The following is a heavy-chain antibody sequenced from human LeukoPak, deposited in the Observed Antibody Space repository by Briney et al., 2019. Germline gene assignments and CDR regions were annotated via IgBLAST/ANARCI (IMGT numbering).Heavy chain of an antibody. J-gene: IGHJ6*02. Sequence: GRSLRLSCAASGFTLDDYAMHWVRQAPGKGLEWVSGISWNSGSIGYADSVKGRFTISRDNAKNSLYLQMNSLRAEDTALYYCAKDRGATGYYYYGMDVWGQGTTVTVSS. V-gene: IGHV3-9*01. CDR1: GFTLDDYA. CDR2: ISWNSGSI. D-gene: IGHD1-26*01. CDR3: AKDRGATGYYYYGMDV.